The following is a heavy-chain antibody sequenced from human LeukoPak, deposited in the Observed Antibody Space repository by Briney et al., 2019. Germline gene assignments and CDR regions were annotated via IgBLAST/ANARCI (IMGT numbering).Heavy chain of an antibody. CDR1: GFTFSSYA. CDR3: AKGYYDYVWGSYYFDC. D-gene: IGHD3-16*01. V-gene: IGHV3-23*01. CDR2: ISGSGGST. Sequence: HPGGSLRLSCAASGFTFSSYAMSWVRQAPGKGLEWVSAISGSGGSTYYADSVKGRFTISRDNSRDTLYLQMNSLRAEDTAVYYCAKGYYDYVWGSYYFDCWGQGTLVTVSS. J-gene: IGHJ4*02.